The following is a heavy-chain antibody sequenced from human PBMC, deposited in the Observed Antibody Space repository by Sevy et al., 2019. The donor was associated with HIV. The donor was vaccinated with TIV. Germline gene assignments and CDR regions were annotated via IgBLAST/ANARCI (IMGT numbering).Heavy chain of an antibody. CDR1: GFTFSSYG. Sequence: GGSLRLSCAASGFTFSSYGMHWVRQAPGKGLEWVAVIWYDGSNKYYAESVKGRFTISGDNSKNTLYLQMNSLRAEDTAVYYCALDSSGVLDYWGQGTLVTVSS. J-gene: IGHJ4*02. CDR2: IWYDGSNK. D-gene: IGHD6-19*01. V-gene: IGHV3-33*01. CDR3: ALDSSGVLDY.